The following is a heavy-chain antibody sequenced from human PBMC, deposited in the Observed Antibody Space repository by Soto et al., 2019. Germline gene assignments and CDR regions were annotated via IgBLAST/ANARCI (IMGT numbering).Heavy chain of an antibody. CDR1: GFTFSSYG. V-gene: IGHV3-33*01. D-gene: IGHD2-8*01. CDR2: IWYDGSNK. CDR3: ARDGGKEYIVLLEYGGPSTKSIDV. Sequence: GGSLRLSCAASGFTFSSYGMHWVRQAPGKGLEWVAVIWYDGSNKYYADSVKGRFTISRDNSKNTLYLQMNSLRAEDPAVYYCARDGGKEYIVLLEYGGPSTKSIDVW. J-gene: IGHJ3*01.